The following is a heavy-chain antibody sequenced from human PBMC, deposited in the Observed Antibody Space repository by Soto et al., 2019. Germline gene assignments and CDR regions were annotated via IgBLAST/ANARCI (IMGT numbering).Heavy chain of an antibody. CDR2: ISGSGDST. CDR1: GFTFSVYA. D-gene: IGHD3-10*01. Sequence: EVRLLESGGGLVQPGGSLRLSCAASGFTFSVYAMSWVRQAPGKGLEWVSGISGSGDSTNYADSVKGRFTVSRDNSKSMLSLQTTGLGAAGTAIYYCAKALYGGFTYWGQGSLVTVSS. J-gene: IGHJ4*02. V-gene: IGHV3-23*01. CDR3: AKALYGGFTY.